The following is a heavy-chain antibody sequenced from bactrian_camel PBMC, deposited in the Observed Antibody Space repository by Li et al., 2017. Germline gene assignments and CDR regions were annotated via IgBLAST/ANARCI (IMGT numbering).Heavy chain of an antibody. CDR1: EYSISNYC. D-gene: IGHD1*01. Sequence: HVQLVESGGGSVQAGGSLRLSCAASEYSISNYCMAWSRQVPGKEREVIAAISGGERTKYAASVKGRFTVYKDNAKNTLVLQMNSLKSEDTAMYVCAAGDYMSPPADPLSSSRFRRFGQGTQVTVS. J-gene: IGHJ4*01. CDR2: ISGGERT. V-gene: IGHV3S57*01.